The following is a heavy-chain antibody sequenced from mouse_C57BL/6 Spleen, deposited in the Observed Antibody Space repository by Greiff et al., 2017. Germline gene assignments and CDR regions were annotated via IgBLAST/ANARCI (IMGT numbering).Heavy chain of an antibody. CDR2: ISYDGSN. D-gene: IGHD2-4*01. CDR1: GYSITSGYY. J-gene: IGHJ2*01. Sequence: VQLKESGPGLVKPSQSLSLTCSVTGYSITSGYYWNWIRQFPGNKLEWMGYISYDGSNNYNPSLKNRISITRDTSKNQFFLKLNSVTTEDTATYYCARGSDYDYWGQGTTRTVSS. CDR3: ARGSDYDY. V-gene: IGHV3-6*01.